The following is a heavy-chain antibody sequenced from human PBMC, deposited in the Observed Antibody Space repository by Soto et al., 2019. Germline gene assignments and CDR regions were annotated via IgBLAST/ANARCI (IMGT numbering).Heavy chain of an antibody. CDR3: ARSVFP. Sequence: SETLSLTCAVHGGSFSGYYWDWIRQPPGKGLEWIGEVNHGGSSNYNPSLKSRVTISVDTSKNQFSLKLSSVTAADTAVYYCARSVFPWGQGTLVTVS. V-gene: IGHV4-34*09. J-gene: IGHJ5*02. CDR1: GGSFSGYY. CDR2: VNHGGSS.